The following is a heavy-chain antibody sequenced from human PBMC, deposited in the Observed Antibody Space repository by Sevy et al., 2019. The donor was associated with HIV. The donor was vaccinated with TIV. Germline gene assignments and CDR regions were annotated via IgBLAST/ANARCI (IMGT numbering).Heavy chain of an antibody. D-gene: IGHD6-19*01. CDR1: GFTFSSHA. V-gene: IGHV3-30*14. CDR2: ISYDGVIK. Sequence: GGSLRLSCAASGFTFSSHAMHWVRQAPGKGLEWLALISYDGVIKYYAESVKGRFTISRDNSKNTLYLQMNSLRADDTAVYYCAREAGYSTGWSPGNYWGQGTLVTVSS. CDR3: AREAGYSTGWSPGNY. J-gene: IGHJ4*02.